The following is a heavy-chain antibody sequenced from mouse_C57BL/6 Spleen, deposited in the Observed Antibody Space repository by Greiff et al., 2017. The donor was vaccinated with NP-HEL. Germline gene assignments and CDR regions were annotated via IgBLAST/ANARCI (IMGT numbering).Heavy chain of an antibody. D-gene: IGHD1-1*01. J-gene: IGHJ1*03. CDR3: ASPHYYGRSYWYFDV. CDR2: ISSGSSTI. V-gene: IGHV5-17*01. Sequence: EVQVVESGGGLVKPGGSLKLSCAASGFTFSDYGMHWVRQAPEKGLEWVAYISSGSSTIYYADTVKGRFTIARDNAKKTLFLQMTSLRSEDTAMYYCASPHYYGRSYWYFDVWGTGTTVTVSS. CDR1: GFTFSDYG.